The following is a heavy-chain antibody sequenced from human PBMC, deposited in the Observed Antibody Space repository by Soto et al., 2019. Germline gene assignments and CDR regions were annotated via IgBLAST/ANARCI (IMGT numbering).Heavy chain of an antibody. Sequence: PSETLSLTCTVSGGSISSYYWSWIRQPPGKGLEWIGYIYYSGSTNYNPSLKSRVTISVDTSKNQFSLKLSSVTAADTAVYYCARSLIAARSPRQAAFDIWGKGTMVTVPS. V-gene: IGHV4-59*01. CDR1: GGSISSYY. CDR2: IYYSGST. D-gene: IGHD6-6*01. J-gene: IGHJ3*02. CDR3: ARSLIAARSPRQAAFDI.